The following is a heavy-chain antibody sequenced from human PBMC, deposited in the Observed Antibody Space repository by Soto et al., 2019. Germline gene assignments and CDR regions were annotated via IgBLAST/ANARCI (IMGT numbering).Heavy chain of an antibody. J-gene: IGHJ4*02. D-gene: IGHD2-2*01. Sequence: QVQLVESGGGVVQPGSSLRLSCAASGFTFRNYVMHWVRQAPGKGLEWVAVIGYDGSNIHYADSVKGRFTISRDNSKKALYLQMNSLRAEDTAVYYCAKESCYCTHTRCHCLVVVFDSWGQGSLVTVSS. CDR3: AKESCYCTHTRCHCLVVVFDS. CDR2: IGYDGSNI. V-gene: IGHV3-30*18. CDR1: GFTFRNYV.